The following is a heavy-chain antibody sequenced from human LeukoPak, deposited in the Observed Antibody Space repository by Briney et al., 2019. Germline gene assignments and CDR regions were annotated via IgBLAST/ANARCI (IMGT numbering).Heavy chain of an antibody. V-gene: IGHV4-39*07. CDR1: GGSISSSSYY. CDR2: IYYSGST. CDR3: ARGRGFPNYYYYYMDV. Sequence: SSETLSLTCTVSGGSISSSSYYWGWIRQPPGKGLEWIGSIYYSGSTYYNPSLKSRVTISVDTSKNQFSLKLSSVTAADTAVYYCARGRGFPNYYYYYMDVWGKGTTVTVSS. J-gene: IGHJ6*03. D-gene: IGHD5-12*01.